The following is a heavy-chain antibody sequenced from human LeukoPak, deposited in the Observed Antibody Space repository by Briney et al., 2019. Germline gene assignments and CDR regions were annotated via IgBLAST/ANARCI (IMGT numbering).Heavy chain of an antibody. CDR2: ISASGRSM. D-gene: IGHD6-19*01. CDR3: ARDVALSGWSLGY. CDR1: GFTFSDYH. Sequence: GGSLRLSCAASGFTFSDYHMSWIRQAPGKGLEWISYISASGRSMYYADSVKGRFTISRHNPKNSVYPQMNTQSAEHTAVYYRARDVALSGWSLGYWGQGTLVTVSS. V-gene: IGHV3-11*04. J-gene: IGHJ4*02.